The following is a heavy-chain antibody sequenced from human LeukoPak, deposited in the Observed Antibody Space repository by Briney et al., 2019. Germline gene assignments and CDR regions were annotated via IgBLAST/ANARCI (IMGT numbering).Heavy chain of an antibody. V-gene: IGHV1-8*03. Sequence: ASVKVSCKASGYTFTSYDINWVRQATGQGLEWMGWMNPNSGNTGYAQKFQGRVTITRNTSISTAYMELSSLRSEDTAVYYCASYDSTSGFAFDIWGQGTMVTVSS. J-gene: IGHJ3*02. CDR1: GYTFTSYD. D-gene: IGHD3-22*01. CDR3: ASYDSTSGFAFDI. CDR2: MNPNSGNT.